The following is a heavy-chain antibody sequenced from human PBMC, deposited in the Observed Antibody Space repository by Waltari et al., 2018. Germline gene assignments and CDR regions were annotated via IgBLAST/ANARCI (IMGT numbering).Heavy chain of an antibody. D-gene: IGHD2-8*02. CDR2: INPNSGGI. Sequence: QVQLVQSGAEVKKPGASVKVSCKASGYTFTDYYMYWVRQAPGQGLEWMGWINPNSGGIKYAQKFQGRVTMTRDTSISTAYMELSRLRSDDTAVYYCARDLLVKYFDYWGQGTLVTVSS. CDR1: GYTFTDYY. V-gene: IGHV1-2*02. J-gene: IGHJ4*02. CDR3: ARDLLVKYFDY.